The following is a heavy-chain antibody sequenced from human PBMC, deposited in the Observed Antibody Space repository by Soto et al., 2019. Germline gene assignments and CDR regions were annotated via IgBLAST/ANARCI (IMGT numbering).Heavy chain of an antibody. CDR1: GFTFSSYG. V-gene: IGHV3-33*01. CDR3: ARDGTSIAALGYFDY. D-gene: IGHD6-6*01. Sequence: QVQLVESGGGVVQPGRSLRLSCAASGFTFSSYGMHWVRQAPGKGLEWVAVIWYDGSNKYYADSVKGRFTISRDNSKNTLYRQMNSLRAEDTAVYYCARDGTSIAALGYFDYWGQGTLVTVSS. CDR2: IWYDGSNK. J-gene: IGHJ4*02.